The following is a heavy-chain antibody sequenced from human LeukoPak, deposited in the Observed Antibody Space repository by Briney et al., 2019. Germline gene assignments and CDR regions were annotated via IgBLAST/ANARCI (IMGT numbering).Heavy chain of an antibody. D-gene: IGHD3-3*01. Sequence: QTGGSLRLSCAASGFTFSSYAMSWVRQAPGKGLEWVSAISGSGGSTYYADSVKGWFTISRDNSKNTLYLQMNSLRAEDTAVYYCAKDWSGYDAFDIWGQGTMVTVSS. CDR2: ISGSGGST. J-gene: IGHJ3*02. CDR1: GFTFSSYA. V-gene: IGHV3-23*01. CDR3: AKDWSGYDAFDI.